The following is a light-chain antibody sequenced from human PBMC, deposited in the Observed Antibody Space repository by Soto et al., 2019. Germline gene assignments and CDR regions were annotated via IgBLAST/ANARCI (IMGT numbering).Light chain of an antibody. Sequence: DIVMTQSPDSLAVSLGERATINCKSSQSVLYSSNNKNYLAWYQQKPGQPPNLLIYWASTRESGVPDRFSGSGSGTDFTLTISSLQAEDGAVYYCQQYSSTTWTFGQGTKVEIK. V-gene: IGKV4-1*01. CDR1: QSVLYSSNNKNY. CDR3: QQYSSTTWT. CDR2: WAS. J-gene: IGKJ1*01.